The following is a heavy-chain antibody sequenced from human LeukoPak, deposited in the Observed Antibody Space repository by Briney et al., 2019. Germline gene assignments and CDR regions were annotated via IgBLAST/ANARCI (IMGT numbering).Heavy chain of an antibody. J-gene: IGHJ4*02. D-gene: IGHD3-22*01. CDR1: GYTLTELS. Sequence: GASVKVSCKVSGYTLTELSMHWVRQAPGKGLEWMGGFDPEDGETIYAQKFQGRVTMTEDTSTDTAYMELSRLRSDDTAVYYCARRGTRGGYDSSGYLGYWGRGTLVTVSS. V-gene: IGHV1-24*01. CDR3: ARRGTRGGYDSSGYLGY. CDR2: FDPEDGET.